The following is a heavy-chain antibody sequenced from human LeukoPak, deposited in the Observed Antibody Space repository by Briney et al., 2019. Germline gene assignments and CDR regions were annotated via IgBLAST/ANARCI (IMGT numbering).Heavy chain of an antibody. CDR3: ARARGGSGNYGHFDS. CDR1: GDSISGCY. J-gene: IGHJ4*02. V-gene: IGHV4-4*07. Sequence: NPSETLSLTCTVSGDSISGCYWTWIRQPAGKGLEWIGRIYTSGSTNYNPSLKSRVTMSVDTSKNQFSLKMSSLTAADTAMYYCARARGGSGNYGHFDSWGQGTLVTVSS. CDR2: IYTSGST. D-gene: IGHD1-26*01.